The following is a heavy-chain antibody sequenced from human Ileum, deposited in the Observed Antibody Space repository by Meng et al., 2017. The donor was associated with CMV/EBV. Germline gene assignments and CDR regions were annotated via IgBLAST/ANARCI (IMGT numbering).Heavy chain of an antibody. Sequence: SETLSLPFTVSGGPMSDYYWTWIRQSPGKGLEWIGYVFYTGDYNYNPALESRVSMSVDTSKKQFSLNLSAVTAADTAVYYYASHRYAANYYSDYWAQGMLVTVSS. J-gene: IGHJ4*02. CDR1: GGPMSDYY. V-gene: IGHV4-59*13. CDR2: VFYTGDY. D-gene: IGHD3-16*01. CDR3: ASHRYAANYYSDY.